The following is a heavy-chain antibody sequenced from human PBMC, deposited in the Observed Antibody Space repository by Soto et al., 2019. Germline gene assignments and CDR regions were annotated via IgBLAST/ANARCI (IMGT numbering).Heavy chain of an antibody. V-gene: IGHV4-59*01. CDR3: ARADGDYDWYFDF. Sequence: QVQLQESGPGLVKPSETLSLTCTVSGGSICSYYWSWIRQPPGKGLEWIGYIYYSGSTNYNPSLKSRVTISVDTSKNQFSLKLSSVTAADTAVYYCARADGDYDWYFDFWGRGTLVTVSS. J-gene: IGHJ2*01. CDR1: GGSICSYY. D-gene: IGHD4-17*01. CDR2: IYYSGST.